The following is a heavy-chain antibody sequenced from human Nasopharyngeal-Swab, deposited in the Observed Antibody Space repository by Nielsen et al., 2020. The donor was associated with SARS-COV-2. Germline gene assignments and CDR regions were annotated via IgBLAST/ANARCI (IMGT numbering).Heavy chain of an antibody. D-gene: IGHD2-15*01. CDR3: ARTRYCSSGSCYMDV. Sequence: SETLSLTCTVSGGSISSSSYYWGWIRQPPGKGLEWIGSIYYSGSTYYNPSLKSRVTISVDTSKNQFSLKLSSVTAADTAVYYCARTRYCSSGSCYMDVWGKGTTVTVSS. CDR1: GGSISSSSYY. CDR2: IYYSGST. V-gene: IGHV4-39*01. J-gene: IGHJ6*03.